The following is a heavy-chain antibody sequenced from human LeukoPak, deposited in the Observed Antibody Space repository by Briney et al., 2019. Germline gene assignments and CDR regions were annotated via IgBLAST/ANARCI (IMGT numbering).Heavy chain of an antibody. D-gene: IGHD2-2*02. J-gene: IGHJ4*02. CDR2: ISYDGSNK. V-gene: IGHV3-30*18. CDR3: AKDSGYCSSTSCYMNY. Sequence: GGSLRLSCAASGFTFSSYGMHWVRQAPGKGLEWVAVISYDGSNKYYADSVKGRFTISRDNSKNTLYLQMNSLRAEDTAVHYCAKDSGYCSSTSCYMNYWGQGTLVTVSS. CDR1: GFTFSSYG.